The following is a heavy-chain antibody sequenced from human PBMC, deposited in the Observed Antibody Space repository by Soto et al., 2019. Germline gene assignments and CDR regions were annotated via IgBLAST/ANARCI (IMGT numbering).Heavy chain of an antibody. V-gene: IGHV1-18*01. Sequence: ASVKVSCKASGYTFTSYGISWVRQAPGQGLEWMGWISAYNGNTNYAQKLQGRVTMTTDTSTSTAYMELRSLRSDDTAVYYCARDLIDIVVVPAAMHYYYYGMDVWGQGTTVTVSS. CDR3: ARDLIDIVVVPAAMHYYYYGMDV. D-gene: IGHD2-2*01. CDR2: ISAYNGNT. CDR1: GYTFTSYG. J-gene: IGHJ6*02.